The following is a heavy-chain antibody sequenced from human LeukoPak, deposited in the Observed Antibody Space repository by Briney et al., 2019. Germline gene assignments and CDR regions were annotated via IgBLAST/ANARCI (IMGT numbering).Heavy chain of an antibody. V-gene: IGHV1-2*02. D-gene: IGHD1-7*01. CDR2: INPNSGGT. CDR1: GYTFTSYG. Sequence: ASVKVSCKASGYTFTSYGISWVRQAPGQGLEWMGWINPNSGGTNYAQKFQGRVTMTRDTSISTAYMELSRLRSGDTAVYYCARGPGITGTILGWGQGTLVTVSS. CDR3: ARGPGITGTILG. J-gene: IGHJ4*02.